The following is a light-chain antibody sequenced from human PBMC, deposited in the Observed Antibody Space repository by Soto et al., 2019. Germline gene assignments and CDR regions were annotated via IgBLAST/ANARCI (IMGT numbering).Light chain of an antibody. Sequence: QSALTQPASVSGSPGQSITIFCTGTSSDVGGYNYVSWYQQHPGKAPKLIIYEVSNRPSGVSNRFSGSKSGNTASLTISGLQAEDEADYYCNSFTRKSTGVFGTGTKLTVL. CDR2: EVS. CDR1: SSDVGGYNY. V-gene: IGLV2-14*01. CDR3: NSFTRKSTGV. J-gene: IGLJ1*01.